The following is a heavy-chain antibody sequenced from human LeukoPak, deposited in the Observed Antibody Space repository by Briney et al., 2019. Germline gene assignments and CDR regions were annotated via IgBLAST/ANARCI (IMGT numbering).Heavy chain of an antibody. V-gene: IGHV3-7*03. CDR1: GFTFSSDA. CDR2: INHNGNVN. D-gene: IGHD3-16*01. CDR3: ARGGGLDV. J-gene: IGHJ6*02. Sequence: GGSLRLSCAASGFTFSSDAMSWVRQAPGKGLEWVASINHNGNVNYYVDSVKGRFTISRDNAKNSLYLQMSNLRAEDTAVYFCARGGGLDVWGQGATVTVSS.